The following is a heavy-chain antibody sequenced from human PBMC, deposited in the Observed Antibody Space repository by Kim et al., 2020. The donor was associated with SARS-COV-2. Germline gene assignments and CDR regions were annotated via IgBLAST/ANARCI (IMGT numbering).Heavy chain of an antibody. D-gene: IGHD2-2*01. Sequence: GGSLRLSCVVSGIPFSNAWFNWVRQSPGKGLEWVGRIKSQSDGGTADLAAPVKGRFAIARDDSKHTLYLLMNSLKTDDSAVYYCTTVSMRWGQGTLGTVS. CDR1: GIPFSNAW. CDR3: TTVSMR. J-gene: IGHJ4*02. V-gene: IGHV3-15*01. CDR2: IKSQSDGGTA.